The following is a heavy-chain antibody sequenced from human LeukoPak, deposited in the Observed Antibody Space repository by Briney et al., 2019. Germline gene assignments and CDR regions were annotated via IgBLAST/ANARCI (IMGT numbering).Heavy chain of an antibody. Sequence: PGGSLRLSCAASGFTFSSYGMHWVRQAPGKGLEWVSVIYSGGSTYYADSVKGRFTISRDNSKNTLYLQMNSLRAEDTAVYYCARDPTLSGYYSYYFDYWGQGTLVTVSS. CDR2: IYSGGST. V-gene: IGHV3-NL1*01. CDR3: ARDPTLSGYYSYYFDY. J-gene: IGHJ4*02. D-gene: IGHD3-22*01. CDR1: GFTFSSYG.